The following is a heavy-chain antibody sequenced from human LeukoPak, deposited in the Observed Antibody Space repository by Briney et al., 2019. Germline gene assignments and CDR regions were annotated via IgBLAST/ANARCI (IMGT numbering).Heavy chain of an antibody. CDR2: IFTSGST. Sequence: SETLSLTCTVSGGSINFYYWSWIRQPPGERLEWIAYIFTSGSTNYNPSLKSRVTISVDTSKNQFSLKLSSVTAADTAVYYCARLSGSYVFDYWGQGTLVTVSS. V-gene: IGHV4-4*09. CDR3: ARLSGSYVFDY. D-gene: IGHD1-26*01. J-gene: IGHJ4*02. CDR1: GGSINFYY.